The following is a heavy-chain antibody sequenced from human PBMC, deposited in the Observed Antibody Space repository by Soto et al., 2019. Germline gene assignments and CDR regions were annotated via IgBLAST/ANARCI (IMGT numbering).Heavy chain of an antibody. CDR1: GYSFINYW. D-gene: IGHD2-2*02. CDR3: ARPHTGYYYGMDV. V-gene: IGHV5-51*01. CDR2: IYPGDSDT. Sequence: SCRGSGYSFINYWSGWVSQMPGKGLEWMGIIYPGDSDTRYSPSFQGQVTISADKSISTAYLQWSSLKASDTAMYYCARPHTGYYYGMDVWGQGTTVTGSS. J-gene: IGHJ6*02.